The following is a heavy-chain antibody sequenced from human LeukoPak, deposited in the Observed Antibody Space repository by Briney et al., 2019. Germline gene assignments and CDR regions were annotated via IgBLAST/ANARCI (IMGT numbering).Heavy chain of an antibody. Sequence: SVKVSCKVTGGTFSSYTISWVRQAPGQGLEWMGRIIPILGIANYAQKFQGRVAITADKSTSTAYMELSSLRSEDTAVYYCARDKRFAGGGDYWGQGTLVTVSS. CDR3: ARDKRFAGGGDY. J-gene: IGHJ4*02. CDR2: IIPILGIA. V-gene: IGHV1-69*04. D-gene: IGHD2-21*01. CDR1: GGTFSSYT.